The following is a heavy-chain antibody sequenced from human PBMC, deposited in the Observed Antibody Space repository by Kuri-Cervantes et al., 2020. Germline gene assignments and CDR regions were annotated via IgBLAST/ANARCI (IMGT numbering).Heavy chain of an antibody. D-gene: IGHD2-2*01. Sequence: GGSLRLSCAASGFNFSNYHMNWLRQAPGKGLEWISYITSGSSVIYYAASVKGRFTISRDDAENSLYLQMNSPRAEDTAVYYCAKDYSYCSSTSCETDWGQGTLVTVSS. J-gene: IGHJ4*02. CDR2: ITSGSSVI. CDR3: AKDYSYCSSTSCETD. V-gene: IGHV3-48*01. CDR1: GFNFSNYH.